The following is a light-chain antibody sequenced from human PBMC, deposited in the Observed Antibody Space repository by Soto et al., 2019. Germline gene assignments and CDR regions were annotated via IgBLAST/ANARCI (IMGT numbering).Light chain of an antibody. V-gene: IGLV1-44*01. CDR3: AAWDDILNGWV. J-gene: IGLJ3*02. Sequence: QAVVTQAPSASGTPVQRVTISCSGSSSNIGSNTVSWYQQVPGTAPTLVIYSNDQRPSWVPDRFSGSKSGTSASLAIGGLQSEDEADYYCAAWDDILNGWVFGGGTKVTVL. CDR2: SND. CDR1: SSNIGSNT.